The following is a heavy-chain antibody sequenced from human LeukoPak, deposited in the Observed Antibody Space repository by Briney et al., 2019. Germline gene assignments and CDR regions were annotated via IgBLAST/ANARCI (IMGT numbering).Heavy chain of an antibody. J-gene: IGHJ4*02. CDR3: ARGYGGATINY. Sequence: SETLSLTCAVYGGSFSGYYWSWIRQPPGKGLEWLGEINHSGSTNYNPPLKRRVTISVATSKNQCSLKLSSVTASDTAVYYCARGYGGATINYWGQGTLVTVSS. CDR2: INHSGST. D-gene: IGHD5-24*01. V-gene: IGHV4-34*01. CDR1: GGSFSGYY.